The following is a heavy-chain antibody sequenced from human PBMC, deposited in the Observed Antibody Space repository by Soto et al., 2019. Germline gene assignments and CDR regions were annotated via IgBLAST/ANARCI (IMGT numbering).Heavy chain of an antibody. CDR2: IIPILGIA. CDR1: GGTFSSYT. V-gene: IGHV1-69*02. Sequence: QVQLVQSGAEVKKPGSSVKVSCKASGGTFSSYTISWVRQAPGQGLEWMGRIIPILGIANYAQKFQGRVTITADKATRTACMELSSLRSEDTAVYYCTTTLWFGEFEWGQGTLVTVSS. D-gene: IGHD3-10*01. CDR3: TTTLWFGEFE. J-gene: IGHJ4*02.